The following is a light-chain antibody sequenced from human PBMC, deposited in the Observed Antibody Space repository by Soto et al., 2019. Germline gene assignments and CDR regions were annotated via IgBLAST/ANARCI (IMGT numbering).Light chain of an antibody. V-gene: IGKV1-5*01. J-gene: IGKJ1*01. CDR1: QSISSW. Sequence: SQSISSWLAWYQQKPGKAPNLLIYDASSLESGVPPRFSGSGSGTEFTLTISSLQPDDFATYYCQQYEGFSRTFGQGTKVDI. CDR3: QQYEGFSRT. CDR2: DAS.